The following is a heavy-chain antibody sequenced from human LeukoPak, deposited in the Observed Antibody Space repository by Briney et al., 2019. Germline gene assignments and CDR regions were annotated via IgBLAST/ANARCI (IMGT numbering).Heavy chain of an antibody. D-gene: IGHD6-6*01. Sequence: PGRSLRLFCAASGFTFNSYEMHCLRRAPGKGLVWVAVISYDGSNKYYADFVKGRFTFSRDNSKNTVHLQMNSLRAEDTAVYYCARGRSRERAYGMDVWGPGTTVTVSS. CDR3: ARGRSRERAYGMDV. CDR2: ISYDGSNK. V-gene: IGHV3-30-3*01. CDR1: GFTFNSYE. J-gene: IGHJ6*02.